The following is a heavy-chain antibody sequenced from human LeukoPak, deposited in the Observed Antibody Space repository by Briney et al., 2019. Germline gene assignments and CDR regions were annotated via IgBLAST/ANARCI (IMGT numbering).Heavy chain of an antibody. CDR3: ARDRVRSYYYYYMDV. Sequence: ASVKVSCKASGYTFTSYGISWVRQAPGQGLEWMGWISAYNGNTNYAQKLQGRVTMTTDTSTSTAYMELRSLRSDDTAVYYCARDRVRSYYYYYMDVWGKGTTVTISS. CDR1: GYTFTSYG. J-gene: IGHJ6*03. V-gene: IGHV1-18*01. CDR2: ISAYNGNT.